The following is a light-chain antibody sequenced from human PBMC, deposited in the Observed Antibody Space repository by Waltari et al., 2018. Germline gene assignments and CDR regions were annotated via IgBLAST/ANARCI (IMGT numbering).Light chain of an antibody. CDR3: QQSYIMPLT. V-gene: IGKV1-39*01. CDR2: AAS. CDR1: KSISGY. J-gene: IGKJ4*01. Sequence: DIQMTQSPSAMSASVGDRVTITCRASKSISGYLNWYQQKPGKVTSLLIFAASSLQSGSPPRFIGSGHGTDFTLTISNLQPEYYATYSCQQSYIMPLTFGGGTKVEIK.